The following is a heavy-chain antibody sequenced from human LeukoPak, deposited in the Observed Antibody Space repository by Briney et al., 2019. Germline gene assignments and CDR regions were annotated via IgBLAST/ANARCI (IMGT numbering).Heavy chain of an antibody. CDR3: AKDRRRSGGDYYYYMDV. V-gene: IGHV3-33*06. D-gene: IGHD2-21*01. Sequence: PGGSLRLSCVASGFTFSTYGMHGVRQAPGKGLEWVAVIWYDGSNKSYGDSVKGRFTISRDNSKNTVYLQMNSLRAEDTAVYYCAKDRRRSGGDYYYYMDVWGKGTTVTVSS. CDR1: GFTFSTYG. J-gene: IGHJ6*03. CDR2: IWYDGSNK.